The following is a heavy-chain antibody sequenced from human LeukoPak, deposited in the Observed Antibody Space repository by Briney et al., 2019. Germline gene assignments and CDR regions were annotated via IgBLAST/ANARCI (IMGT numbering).Heavy chain of an antibody. V-gene: IGHV3-74*01. Sequence: GGSLRLSCAASGFTFNNYWIHWVRQVPGKGLVWVSRINNDGSSASYVDSVKGRFTISRDNAKNSLYLQMNSLRAEDTAVYYCARDQVPDDYWGQGTLVTVSS. CDR1: GFTFNNYW. CDR3: ARDQVPDDY. J-gene: IGHJ4*02. CDR2: INNDGSSA.